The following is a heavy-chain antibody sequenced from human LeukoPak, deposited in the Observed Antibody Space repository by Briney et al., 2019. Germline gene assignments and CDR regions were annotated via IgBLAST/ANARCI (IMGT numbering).Heavy chain of an antibody. CDR1: GYTFTSYA. Sequence: ASVKVSCKASGYTFTSYAMHWVRQAPGQRLEWMGWNNAGSGNPKYSQKFQRRVTITGDTSASTAYMELSSLRSEDTAVYYCARPRLYYGSGEFDYWGQGTLVTVSS. V-gene: IGHV1-3*01. CDR3: ARPRLYYGSGEFDY. CDR2: NNAGSGNP. D-gene: IGHD3-10*01. J-gene: IGHJ4*02.